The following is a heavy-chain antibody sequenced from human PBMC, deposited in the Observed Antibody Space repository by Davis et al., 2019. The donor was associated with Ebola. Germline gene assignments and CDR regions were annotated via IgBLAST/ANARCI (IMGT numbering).Heavy chain of an antibody. D-gene: IGHD6-13*01. CDR3: AREELQQLALDY. CDR2: INSGSST. V-gene: IGHV3-66*01. CDR1: GFTVSTYY. J-gene: IGHJ4*02. Sequence: GESLKISCAASGFTVSTYYMGWVRQAPGKGLEWVSVINSGSSTYYADSVKGRFTISRDNSKNTLYLQMNSLRAEDTAVYYCAREELQQLALDYWGQGTLVTVSS.